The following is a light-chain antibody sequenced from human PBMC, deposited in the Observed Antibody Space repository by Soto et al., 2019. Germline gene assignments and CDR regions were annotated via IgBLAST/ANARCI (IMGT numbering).Light chain of an antibody. CDR1: SSNIGAGYD. CDR3: QSYDSRLSGSV. V-gene: IGLV1-40*01. J-gene: IGLJ3*02. CDR2: GNS. Sequence: QPLLTQPPSVSGAPGQRVTISCTGSSSNIGAGYDVHWYQQLPGTAPKLLIYGNSNRPSGVPDRFSGSKSGTSASLAITGLQAEDEADYYCQSYDSRLSGSVFGGGTKLTVL.